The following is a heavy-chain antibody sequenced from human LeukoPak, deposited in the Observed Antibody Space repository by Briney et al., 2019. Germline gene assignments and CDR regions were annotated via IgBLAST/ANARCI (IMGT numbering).Heavy chain of an antibody. D-gene: IGHD3-10*01. CDR2: VSYDGSDK. CDR1: GFTFSTYG. J-gene: IGHJ4*02. Sequence: PGRSLTLSCAASGFTFSTYGMHWVRQSPGKGLEWVGVVSYDGSDKYYADSVEGRFTITRDNSENTLYLEMNRLRAEDTAVYYCARGPYYGSGTLDYWGQGTLVTVSS. V-gene: IGHV3-33*01. CDR3: ARGPYYGSGTLDY.